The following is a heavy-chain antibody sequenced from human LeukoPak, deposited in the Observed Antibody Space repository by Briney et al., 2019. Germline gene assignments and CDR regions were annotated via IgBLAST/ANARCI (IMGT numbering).Heavy chain of an antibody. J-gene: IGHJ4*02. CDR2: ISYDGGNK. Sequence: PGGSLRLSCAASGFTFSSYGMHWVRQAPGKGLEWVAVISYDGGNKYYADSVKGRFTISRDNSKNTLYLQMNSLRVEDTAVYYCAKGGDKYAWRYFDYWGQGTLVTVSS. CDR1: GFTFSSYG. CDR3: AKGGDKYAWRYFDY. D-gene: IGHD3-16*01. V-gene: IGHV3-30*18.